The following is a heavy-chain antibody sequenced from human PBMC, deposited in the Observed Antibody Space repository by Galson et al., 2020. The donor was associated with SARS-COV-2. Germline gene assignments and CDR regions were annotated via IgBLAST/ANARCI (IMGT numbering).Heavy chain of an antibody. J-gene: IGHJ4*02. CDR1: GFTFSSYS. CDR3: AKSISPFFDSYFDY. V-gene: IGHV3-21*01. CDR2: ISSSSSYI. Sequence: GESLKISCAASGFTFSSYSMNWVRQAPGKGLEWVSSISSSSSYIYYADSVKGRFTISRDNAKNSLYLQMNSLRAEDTAVYYCAKSISPFFDSYFDYWGQGTLVTVSS. D-gene: IGHD3-9*01.